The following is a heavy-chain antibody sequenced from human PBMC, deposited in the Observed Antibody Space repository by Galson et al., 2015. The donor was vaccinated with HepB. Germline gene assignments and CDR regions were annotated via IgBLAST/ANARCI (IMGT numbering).Heavy chain of an antibody. V-gene: IGHV4-59*08. CDR1: GGSISNYY. Sequence: TLSLTCTLSGGSISNYYGSWIRQPPGKGLEWIGNIYYSGGTNYNSSLKSRVTMSLDTSRNQFSLKLSSVTAADTALYYCATTYCTGGTCYPKRDAFDIWGQGAMVTVSS. D-gene: IGHD2-15*01. J-gene: IGHJ3*02. CDR2: IYYSGGT. CDR3: ATTYCTGGTCYPKRDAFDI.